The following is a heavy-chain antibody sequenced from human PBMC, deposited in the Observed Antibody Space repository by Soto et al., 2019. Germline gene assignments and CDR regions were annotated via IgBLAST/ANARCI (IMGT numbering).Heavy chain of an antibody. CDR1: GGTFSSYT. Sequence: SVKVSCKASGGTFSSYTISWVRQAPGQGLEWMGRIIPILGIANYAQKFQGRVTITADKSTSTAYMELSSLRSEDTAVYYCARGDPVNYYYYGMDVWGQGTTVTVSS. CDR3: ARGDPVNYYYYGMDV. D-gene: IGHD3-10*01. J-gene: IGHJ6*02. V-gene: IGHV1-69*02. CDR2: IIPILGIA.